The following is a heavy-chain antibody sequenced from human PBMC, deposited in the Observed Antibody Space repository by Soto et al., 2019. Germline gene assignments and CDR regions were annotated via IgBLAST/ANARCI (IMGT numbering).Heavy chain of an antibody. Sequence: HVQLQESGPGLVKPSGTLSLTCAVSGGAISSSKWWSWVRQPPGKGLEWIGEIYQSGSTNYNPSLESRVRMSVDKSRNQFSLKLTSVSAADSAVYYCARASATIVAAAIFDYWGQGTLVTVSS. D-gene: IGHD6-13*01. J-gene: IGHJ4*02. CDR3: ARASATIVAAAIFDY. CDR1: GGAISSSKW. CDR2: IYQSGST. V-gene: IGHV4-4*02.